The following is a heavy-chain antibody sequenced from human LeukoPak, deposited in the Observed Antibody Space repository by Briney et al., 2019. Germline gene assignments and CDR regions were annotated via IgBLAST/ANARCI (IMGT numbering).Heavy chain of an antibody. CDR2: IIPIFGTA. CDR3: ARVGGYSYGWSPIGLKYYFDY. V-gene: IGHV1-69*13. J-gene: IGHJ4*02. Sequence: ASVKVSCKASGGTFSSYAISWVRQAPGQGLEWMGGIIPIFGTANYAQKFQGRVTITADESTSTAYMELSSLRSEDTAVYYCARVGGYSYGWSPIGLKYYFDYWGQGTLVTVSS. CDR1: GGTFSSYA. D-gene: IGHD5-18*01.